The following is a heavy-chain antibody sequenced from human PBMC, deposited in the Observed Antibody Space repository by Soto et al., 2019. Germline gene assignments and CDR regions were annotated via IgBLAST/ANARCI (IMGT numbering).Heavy chain of an antibody. D-gene: IGHD2-15*01. V-gene: IGHV4-34*01. CDR3: ARRVVVVAARQPWFDP. CDR1: GGSFSGYY. CDR2: INHSGST. Sequence: QVQLQQWGAGLLKPSETLSLTCAVYGGSFSGYYWSWIRQPPGKGLEWIGEINHSGSTNYNPSLKSRVTISVDTSKNQFSLKLSSVTAADTAVYYCARRVVVVAARQPWFDPWGQGTLVTVSS. J-gene: IGHJ5*02.